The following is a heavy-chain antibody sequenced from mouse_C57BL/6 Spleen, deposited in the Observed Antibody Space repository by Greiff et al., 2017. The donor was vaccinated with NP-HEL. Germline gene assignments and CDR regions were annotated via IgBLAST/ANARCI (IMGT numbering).Heavy chain of an antibody. V-gene: IGHV5-17*01. Sequence: EVQLVESGGGLVKPGGSLKLSCAASGFTFSDYGMHWVRQAPGKGLEWVAYISSGSSTIYYAETVKGRFTISRDNAKNTLFLQMTSLRSEDTAMYYCARGNWDVWAWFAYWGQGTLVTVSA. CDR3: ARGNWDVWAWFAY. CDR2: ISSGSSTI. D-gene: IGHD4-1*01. J-gene: IGHJ3*01. CDR1: GFTFSDYG.